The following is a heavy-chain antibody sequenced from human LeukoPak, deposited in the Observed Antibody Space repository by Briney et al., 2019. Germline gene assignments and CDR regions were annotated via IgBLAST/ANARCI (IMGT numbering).Heavy chain of an antibody. V-gene: IGHV4-4*07. CDR3: ARSIVVVPAALYYYYYYMDV. CDR1: GGSISSYY. J-gene: IGHJ6*03. Sequence: SETLSLTCTVSGGSISSYYWSWIRQPAGKGLEWICRIYTSGSTNYNPSLKSRVTISVDKSKNQFSLKLSSVTAADTAVYYCARSIVVVPAALYYYYYYMDVWGKGTTVTVSS. CDR2: IYTSGST. D-gene: IGHD2-2*01.